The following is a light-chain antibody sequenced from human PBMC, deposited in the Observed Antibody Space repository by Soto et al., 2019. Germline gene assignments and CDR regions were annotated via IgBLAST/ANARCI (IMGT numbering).Light chain of an antibody. V-gene: IGKV3-15*01. Sequence: EIVMAQSPATLSLSPGERATRCCRASQSVSSNLAWYQQKPGQAPRLLIYGASTRATGIPARFSGSGSGTEFTLTISSLQSEDFAVYYCQQYNNWPGTFGQGTKVDIK. CDR3: QQYNNWPGT. CDR1: QSVSSN. CDR2: GAS. J-gene: IGKJ1*01.